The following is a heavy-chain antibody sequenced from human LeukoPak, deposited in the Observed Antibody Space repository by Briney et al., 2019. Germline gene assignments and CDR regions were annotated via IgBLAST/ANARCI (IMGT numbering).Heavy chain of an antibody. V-gene: IGHV3-30*02. CDR2: IRYDGGNK. CDR1: GFTFSSYG. CDR3: AKGQGPGIAVATDY. D-gene: IGHD6-19*01. Sequence: GGSLRLSCAASGFTFSSYGMHWVRQAPGKGLEWVAFIRYDGGNKYYADSVKGRFTISRDNSKNTLYLQMNSLRAEDTAVYYCAKGQGPGIAVATDYWGQGTLVTVSS. J-gene: IGHJ4*02.